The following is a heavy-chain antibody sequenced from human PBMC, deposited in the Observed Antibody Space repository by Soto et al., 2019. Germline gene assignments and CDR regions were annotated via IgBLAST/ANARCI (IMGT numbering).Heavy chain of an antibody. CDR2: ISYDGSNK. V-gene: IGHV3-30-3*01. CDR1: GFTFSSYA. Sequence: QVQLVESGGGVVQPGRSLRLSCAASGFTFSSYAMHWVRQAPGKGLEWVAVISYDGSNKYYADSVKGRFTISRDNSKNTLYLQMNSLRAEDTAVYYCAREVGYCSGGSCYTSYYYYGTDVWGQGTTVTVSS. J-gene: IGHJ6*02. CDR3: AREVGYCSGGSCYTSYYYYGTDV. D-gene: IGHD2-15*01.